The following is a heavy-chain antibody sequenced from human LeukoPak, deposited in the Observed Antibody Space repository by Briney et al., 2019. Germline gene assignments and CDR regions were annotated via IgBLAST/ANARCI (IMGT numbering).Heavy chain of an antibody. CDR1: GGSISSSSYY. CDR3: GGTFNDYGGNSPLGGLDY. Sequence: PSETLSLTCTVSGGSISSSSYYWGWIRQPPGKGLEWIGSIYYSGSTYYNPSLKSRVTISVDTSKNQFSLKLSSVTAADTAVYYCGGTFNDYGGNSPLGGLDYWGQGTLVTVSS. V-gene: IGHV4-39*01. CDR2: IYYSGST. J-gene: IGHJ4*02. D-gene: IGHD4-23*01.